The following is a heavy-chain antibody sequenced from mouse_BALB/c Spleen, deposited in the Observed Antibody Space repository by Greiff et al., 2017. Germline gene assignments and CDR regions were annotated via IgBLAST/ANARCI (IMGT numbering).Heavy chain of an antibody. J-gene: IGHJ2*01. CDR1: GFTFGSFG. Sequence: EVQGVESGGGLVQPGGSRKLSCAASGFTFGSFGMHWVRQAPEKGLEWVAYISSGSSTIYYADTVKGRFTISRDNPKNTLFLQMTSLRSEDTAMYYCAREKYGNYYFDYWGQGTTLTVSS. CDR3: AREKYGNYYFDY. V-gene: IGHV5-17*02. CDR2: ISSGSSTI. D-gene: IGHD2-10*02.